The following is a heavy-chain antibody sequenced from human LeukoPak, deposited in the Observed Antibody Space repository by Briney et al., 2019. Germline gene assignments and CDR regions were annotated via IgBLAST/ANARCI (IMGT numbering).Heavy chain of an antibody. CDR1: GFTFRRYG. CDR3: AKMASGFYYMDV. CDR2: ISGSGGST. D-gene: IGHD5-12*01. V-gene: IGHV3-23*01. Sequence: AGGSLRLSCAASGFTFRRYGMSWVRQAPGKGLEWVSAISGSGGSTYYADSVKGRFTISRDNSKNTLYLQMNSLRAEDTAVYYCAKMASGFYYMDVWGKGTTVTISS. J-gene: IGHJ6*03.